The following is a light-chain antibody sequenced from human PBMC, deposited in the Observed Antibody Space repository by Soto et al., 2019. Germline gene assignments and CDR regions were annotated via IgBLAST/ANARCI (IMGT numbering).Light chain of an antibody. CDR1: QTLRSGY. CDR2: DVS. Sequence: EIVLTQSPGTLSLSPGDRATLSCRASQTLRSGYLAWYQRKPGQAPRLLIYDVSSRTTGIPDRFSGSGSGTDFTLTISRLEPEDFAVYYCHQYGSSPRAFGQGTKVDIK. V-gene: IGKV3-20*01. J-gene: IGKJ1*01. CDR3: HQYGSSPRA.